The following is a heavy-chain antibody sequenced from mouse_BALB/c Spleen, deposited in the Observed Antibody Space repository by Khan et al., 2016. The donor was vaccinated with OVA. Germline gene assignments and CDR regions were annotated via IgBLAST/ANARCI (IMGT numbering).Heavy chain of an antibody. CDR2: INPNNGRA. CDR1: GYTFTSYW. D-gene: IGHD2-3*01. CDR3: ARGGDGSFAY. Sequence: QVQLQQPGAEVVNPGASVKLSCKASGYTFTSYWMHWVKQRPGQGLEWIGYINPNNGRAHQNEKFKSKATLTVDKSSSTAYLQLSSLTSEDSAVPDCARGGDGSFAYWGQGTLVTVSA. V-gene: IGHV1S81*02. J-gene: IGHJ3*01.